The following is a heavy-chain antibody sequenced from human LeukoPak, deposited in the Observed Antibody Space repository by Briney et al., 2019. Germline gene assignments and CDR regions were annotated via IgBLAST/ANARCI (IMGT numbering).Heavy chain of an antibody. CDR1: GFAVSNNY. Sequence: GGSLRLSCGASGFAVSNNYMTWVRQVPGKGLGWVSVMYGDGRTYYADSVKGRFTMSRDNSENTVYLLMNSLRVEDTAVYYCARWVNNGGKGCYFDYWGQGTLVTVSS. D-gene: IGHD4-23*01. CDR2: MYGDGRT. CDR3: ARWVNNGGKGCYFDY. V-gene: IGHV3-66*01. J-gene: IGHJ4*02.